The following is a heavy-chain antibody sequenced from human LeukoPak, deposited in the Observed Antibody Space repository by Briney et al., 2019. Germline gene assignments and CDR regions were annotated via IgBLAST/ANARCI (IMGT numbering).Heavy chain of an antibody. CDR1: GYIFTELS. Sequence: GASVKVSCKVSGYIFTELSMHWVRQSPGKGLDGMGGSDPENGKTDYPQNFQGRVTMTEDTSTDTAYMELSSMRSEDTAVYYCAIDTVYYDPPSYWGQRTLVTVSS. CDR2: SDPENGKT. D-gene: IGHD3-16*01. J-gene: IGHJ4*01. V-gene: IGHV1-24*01. CDR3: AIDTVYYDPPSY.